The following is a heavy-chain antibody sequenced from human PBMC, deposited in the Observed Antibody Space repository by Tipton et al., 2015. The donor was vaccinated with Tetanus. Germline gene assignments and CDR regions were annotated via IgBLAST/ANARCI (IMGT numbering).Heavy chain of an antibody. D-gene: IGHD2/OR15-2a*01. CDR1: GLMFGNYR. CDR3: ARMSFRNYGLDG. Sequence: SLRLSCEVSGLMFGNYRMHWVRQAPGKGPVWISRINPDGRRKNYADSVKGRFTISRDNAKNTVYLQMSSLRAEETAVYFCARMSFRNYGLDGCGQGTTVTFSS. J-gene: IGHJ6*02. CDR2: INPDGRRK. V-gene: IGHV3-74*01.